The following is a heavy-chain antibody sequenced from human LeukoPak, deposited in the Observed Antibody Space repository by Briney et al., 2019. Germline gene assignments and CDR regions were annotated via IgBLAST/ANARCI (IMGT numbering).Heavy chain of an antibody. V-gene: IGHV1-69*04. CDR1: GGTFTTYS. D-gene: IGHD2-2*01. J-gene: IGHJ6*02. Sequence: SVKVSCKASGGTFTTYSITWVRQAPGQGPEWMGRIIPVLALTNYAQNFQGRVTITADKSTNTAYMELSSLRSEDTAVYYCARDQSSSAYEYYYGMDVWGQGTTVTVSS. CDR2: IIPVLALT. CDR3: ARDQSSSAYEYYYGMDV.